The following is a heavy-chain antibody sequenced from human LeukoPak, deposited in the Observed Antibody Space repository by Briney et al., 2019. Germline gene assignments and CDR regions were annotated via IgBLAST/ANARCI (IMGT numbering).Heavy chain of an antibody. V-gene: IGHV3-23*01. D-gene: IGHD2-21*01. Sequence: GGSLRLPCVGSGFTFRSHAMSWVRQAPEKGLEFVSGIYENGGTTYYADSVKGRFSISRDNSKNTLYLQMDSLRGEDTAVYYCAKDFRIGYSAHFDYWGQGALVTVSS. CDR2: IYENGGTT. CDR1: GFTFRSHA. CDR3: AKDFRIGYSAHFDY. J-gene: IGHJ4*02.